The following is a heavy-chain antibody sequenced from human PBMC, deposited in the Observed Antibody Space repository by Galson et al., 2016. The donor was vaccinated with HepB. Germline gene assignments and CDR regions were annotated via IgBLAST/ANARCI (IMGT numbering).Heavy chain of an antibody. CDR3: ARHRYYYDSSGYYYALGY. CDR2: IKSKTDGGSI. Sequence: SLRLSCAASGFTFTNAWMSWVRQAPGKGLEWVGRIKSKTDGGSIEYSAVVKGRFTISRDDSKNTLYLHMTSLRTDDTAMYYCARHRYYYDSSGYYYALGYWGQGTLVTVSS. D-gene: IGHD3-22*01. CDR1: GFTFTNAW. J-gene: IGHJ4*02. V-gene: IGHV3-15*01.